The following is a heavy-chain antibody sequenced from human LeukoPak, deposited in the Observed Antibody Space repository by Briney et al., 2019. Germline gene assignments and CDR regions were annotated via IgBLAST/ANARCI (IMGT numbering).Heavy chain of an antibody. Sequence: GGSLRLSCAASGFTFSSYGMHWVRQAPGKGLEWVAVISYDGSNKYYADSVKGRFTISRDNSKNTLYLQMNSLRAEETAVYYCAKECMITFGGVIAALDYWGQGTLVTVSS. D-gene: IGHD3-16*02. V-gene: IGHV3-30*18. CDR1: GFTFSSYG. CDR2: ISYDGSNK. J-gene: IGHJ4*02. CDR3: AKECMITFGGVIAALDY.